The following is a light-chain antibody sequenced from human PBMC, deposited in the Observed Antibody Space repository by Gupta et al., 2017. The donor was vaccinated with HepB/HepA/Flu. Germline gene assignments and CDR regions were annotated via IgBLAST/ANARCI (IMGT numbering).Light chain of an antibody. J-gene: IGKJ1*01. CDR2: GAS. Sequence: EIVMTQSPATLSVSPGERATLSCRASQRVSSNLDWYQQKPGQAPRLLIYGASTRATGIPARFSGSGSGTEFTLTISSLQSEDFAVYYCQQKNNWPRTFGQGTKVEIK. V-gene: IGKV3-15*01. CDR3: QQKNNWPRT. CDR1: QRVSSN.